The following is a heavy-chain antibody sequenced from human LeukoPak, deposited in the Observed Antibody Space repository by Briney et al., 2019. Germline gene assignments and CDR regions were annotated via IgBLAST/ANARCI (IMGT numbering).Heavy chain of an antibody. CDR3: ARRPRRGYSKLSWAFDI. CDR1: GGSFSGYY. J-gene: IGHJ3*02. D-gene: IGHD6-13*01. V-gene: IGHV4-34*01. Sequence: SETLSLTCAVYGGSFSGYYWSWIRQPPGKGLEWIGEIHHSGSTNYNPSLKSRVTISVDTSKNQFSLKLSSVTAADTAVYYCARRPRRGYSKLSWAFDIWDQGTMVTVSS. CDR2: IHHSGST.